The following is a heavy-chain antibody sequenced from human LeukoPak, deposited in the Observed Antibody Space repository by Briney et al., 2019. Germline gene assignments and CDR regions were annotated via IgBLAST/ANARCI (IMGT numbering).Heavy chain of an antibody. Sequence: PSETLSLTCAVSGGSISTYYWSWVRQPPGKGLEWIGYIYYSGSTNSNPSLKSRVTISVDTSKNQFSLKLSSVTAADTAVYYCARHVNYYDSSGYYYYYFDYWGQGTLVTVSS. D-gene: IGHD3-22*01. J-gene: IGHJ4*02. CDR3: ARHVNYYDSSGYYYYYFDY. CDR2: IYYSGST. V-gene: IGHV4-59*08. CDR1: GGSISTYY.